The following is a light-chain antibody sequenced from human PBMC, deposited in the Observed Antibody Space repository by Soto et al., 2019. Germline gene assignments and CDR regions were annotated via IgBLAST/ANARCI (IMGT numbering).Light chain of an antibody. V-gene: IGLV1-36*01. Sequence: QSVLTQPPSVSEGPGQRVTISCSGSTSNIGKNTVNWYQQLPGEAPKLFIYYDDLLASGVSDRFSGSKSGTSASLAISGLQSEDEADYYCGAWEDSLNGWVFGGGTKLTVL. CDR1: TSNIGKNT. CDR3: GAWEDSLNGWV. J-gene: IGLJ3*02. CDR2: YDD.